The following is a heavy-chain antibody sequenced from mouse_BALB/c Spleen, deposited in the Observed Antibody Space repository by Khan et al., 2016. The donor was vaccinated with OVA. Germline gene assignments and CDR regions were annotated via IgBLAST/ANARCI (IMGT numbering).Heavy chain of an antibody. V-gene: IGHV5-6*01. CDR1: GFTFSTYG. Sequence: EVELVESGGDLVKPGGSLKLSCAASGFTFSTYGMSWVRQTPDKRLEWVATVSTGGGYTYYPDSVKGRFTISRANAKNTLYLQMSGLKSEDTAIFFCTRLAYYYDSEGFAYWGQGTLVTVSA. J-gene: IGHJ3*01. D-gene: IGHD1-1*01. CDR2: VSTGGGYT. CDR3: TRLAYYYDSEGFAY.